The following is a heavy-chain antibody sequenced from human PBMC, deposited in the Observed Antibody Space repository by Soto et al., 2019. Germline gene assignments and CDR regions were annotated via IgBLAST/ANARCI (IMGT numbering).Heavy chain of an antibody. CDR3: ARWGIMLGNYYYYMDV. V-gene: IGHV4-59*01. CDR1: GGSISSYY. Sequence: SETLSLTCTVSGGSISSYYWSWIRQPPGKGLEWIGYIYYSGSTNYNPSLKSRVTISVDTSKNQFSLKLSSVTAADTAVYYCARWGIMLGNYYYYMDVWGKGTTVTVSS. J-gene: IGHJ6*03. D-gene: IGHD3-16*01. CDR2: IYYSGST.